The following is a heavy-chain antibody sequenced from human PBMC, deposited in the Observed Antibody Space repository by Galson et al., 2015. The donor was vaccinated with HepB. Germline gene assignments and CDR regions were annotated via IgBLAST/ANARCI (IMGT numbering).Heavy chain of an antibody. CDR3: ARDSGLGYCTNGVCYSNWFDP. Sequence: SVKVSCKASGYTFTSYGISWVRQAPGQGLEWMGWISAYNGNTNYAQKLQGRVTMTTDTSTSTAYMELRSLRSDDTAVYYCARDSGLGYCTNGVCYSNWFDPWGQGTLVTVSS. J-gene: IGHJ5*02. CDR2: ISAYNGNT. CDR1: GYTFTSYG. D-gene: IGHD2-8*01. V-gene: IGHV1-18*04.